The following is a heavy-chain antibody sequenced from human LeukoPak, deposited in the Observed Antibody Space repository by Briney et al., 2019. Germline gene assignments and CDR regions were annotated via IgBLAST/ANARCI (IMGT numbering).Heavy chain of an antibody. V-gene: IGHV1-2*06. CDR3: ARPVGGSYSPRFDY. CDR2: INPNSGGT. J-gene: IGHJ4*02. Sequence: GASVKVSCKASGYTFTGYYVHWLRQAPGQGLEWMGRINPNSGGTNYAQKFQGRGTMTRDTSISTDYMELSRLRSDDTAVYYCARPVGGSYSPRFDYWGQGTLVTVSS. CDR1: GYTFTGYY. D-gene: IGHD1-26*01.